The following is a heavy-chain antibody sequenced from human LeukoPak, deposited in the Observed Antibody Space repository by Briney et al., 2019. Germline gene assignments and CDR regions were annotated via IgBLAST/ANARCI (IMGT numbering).Heavy chain of an antibody. CDR2: IKQDGSEK. CDR1: GFTFGSYW. D-gene: IGHD3-10*01. Sequence: GGSLRLSCAASGFTFGSYWMSWVRQAPGKGLEWVANIKQDGSEKYYVDSVKGRFTISRDNAKNSLYLQMNSLRAEDTAVYYCARDGVRVRGVIVHWGQGTLVTVSS. V-gene: IGHV3-7*01. J-gene: IGHJ5*02. CDR3: ARDGVRVRGVIVH.